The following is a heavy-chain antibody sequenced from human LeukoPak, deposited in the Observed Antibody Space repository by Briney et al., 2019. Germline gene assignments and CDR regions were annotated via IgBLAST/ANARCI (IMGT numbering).Heavy chain of an antibody. CDR1: GGSISSYY. V-gene: IGHV4-59*12. Sequence: PSETLSLTCTVSGGSISSYYWSWIRQPPGKGLEWIGYIYYSGSTNYNPSLKSRVTISVDTSKNQFSLKLSSVTAADTAVYYCARVITGTLYYFDYWGQGTLVTVSS. CDR2: IYYSGST. J-gene: IGHJ4*02. D-gene: IGHD1-20*01. CDR3: ARVITGTLYYFDY.